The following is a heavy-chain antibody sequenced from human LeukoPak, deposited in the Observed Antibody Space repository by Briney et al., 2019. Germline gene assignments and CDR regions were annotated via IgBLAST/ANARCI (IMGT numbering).Heavy chain of an antibody. J-gene: IGHJ3*02. CDR3: ARNTYSGSYGDAFDI. D-gene: IGHD1-26*01. CDR1: GYTFTSYG. Sequence: ASVKVSCKASGYTFTSYGISWVRQAPGQGLEWMGWISAYNGNTNYAQKLQGRVTMTTDTSTSTAYMELRSLRSDDTAVYYCARNTYSGSYGDAFDIWGQGTMVTVSS. V-gene: IGHV1-18*01. CDR2: ISAYNGNT.